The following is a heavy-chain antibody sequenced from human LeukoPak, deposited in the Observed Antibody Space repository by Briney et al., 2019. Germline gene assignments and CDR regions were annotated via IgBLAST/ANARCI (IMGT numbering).Heavy chain of an antibody. CDR3: AKPTSLKDANYGLTGTNY. J-gene: IGHJ4*02. Sequence: PGGSLRLSCAASGFNFSAYGMHWVRQAPGKGLEWVAFIRYDGNTKYYADSVKGRFTISRDNSKNTLDLQMISLRVEDAAVYYCAKPTSLKDANYGLTGTNYWGQGILGTVSS. D-gene: IGHD1-14*01. CDR1: GFNFSAYG. V-gene: IGHV3-30*02. CDR2: IRYDGNTK.